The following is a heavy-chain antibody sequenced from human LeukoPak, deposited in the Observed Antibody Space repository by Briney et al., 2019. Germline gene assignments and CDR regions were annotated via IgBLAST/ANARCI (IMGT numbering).Heavy chain of an antibody. V-gene: IGHV4-39*01. CDR1: GGSISSSSYY. CDR3: ARQMYLGGMDV. CDR2: IYYSGST. D-gene: IGHD2-8*01. Sequence: SETLSLTCTVSGGSISSSSYYWGWIRQPPGKGLEWIGSIYYSGSTYYNPSLKSRVTISVDTSKNHFSLKLSSVTAADTAVYYCARQMYLGGMDVWGQGTTVTVSS. J-gene: IGHJ6*02.